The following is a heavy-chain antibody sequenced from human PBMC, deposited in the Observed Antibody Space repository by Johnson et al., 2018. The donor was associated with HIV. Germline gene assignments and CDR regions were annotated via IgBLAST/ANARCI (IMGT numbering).Heavy chain of an antibody. D-gene: IGHD6-25*01. CDR2: ISWNSGSI. CDR3: AKEAADDAFDI. CDR1: GFTFDDYA. V-gene: IGHV3-9*01. J-gene: IGHJ3*02. Sequence: EVQLVESGGGLVQPGRSLRLSCAASGFTFDDYAMHWVRQAPGKGLEWVSGISWNSGSIGYADSVKGRFTISRDNAKNSLYLQMNSLRAEDTAVYYCAKEAADDAFDIWGQGTMVTVSS.